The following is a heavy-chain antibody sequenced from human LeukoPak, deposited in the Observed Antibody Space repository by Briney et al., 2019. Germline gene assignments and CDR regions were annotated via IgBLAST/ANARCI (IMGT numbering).Heavy chain of an antibody. V-gene: IGHV3-23*01. Sequence: PGGSLRLSCTASRFTFSSYAMSWVRQAPGKGREWVSAISGRGGSTYYADSVKGGFTISRHNSKHTLYLQMNSLRAEDTAVYYCASQHRAYYDFWKQYYFAYWGQGTLVTVSS. CDR1: RFTFSSYA. CDR2: ISGRGGST. D-gene: IGHD3-3*01. CDR3: ASQHRAYYDFWKQYYFAY. J-gene: IGHJ4*02.